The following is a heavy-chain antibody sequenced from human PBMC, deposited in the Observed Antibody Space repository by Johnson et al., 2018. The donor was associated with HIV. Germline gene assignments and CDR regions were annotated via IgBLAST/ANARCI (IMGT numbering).Heavy chain of an antibody. D-gene: IGHD7-27*01. CDR1: GFTFSSYA. V-gene: IGHV3-30-3*01. Sequence: QVQLVESGGGVVQPGRSLRLSCAASGFTFSSYAMHWVRQAPGKGLEWVAVISYDGSNKYYADSVKGRFTISRDNSKNTLHLQMNSLKTEDTALYYCARAKLGTNDAFDIWGQGTMVTVS. J-gene: IGHJ3*02. CDR2: ISYDGSNK. CDR3: ARAKLGTNDAFDI.